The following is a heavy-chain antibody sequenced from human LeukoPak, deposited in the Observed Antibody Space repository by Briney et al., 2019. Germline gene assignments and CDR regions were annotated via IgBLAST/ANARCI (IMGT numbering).Heavy chain of an antibody. V-gene: IGHV1-18*04. CDR1: GYTFTRYY. CDR2: INAYNGNT. Sequence: ASVKVSCKASGYTFTRYYMHWLRQAPGQGLEWMGWINAYNGNTNYAQKLQGRVTMTTDTSTSTAYMELRSLRSDDTAVYYCARDGSGSYYRASWFDPWGQGTLVTVSS. D-gene: IGHD3-10*01. CDR3: ARDGSGSYYRASWFDP. J-gene: IGHJ5*02.